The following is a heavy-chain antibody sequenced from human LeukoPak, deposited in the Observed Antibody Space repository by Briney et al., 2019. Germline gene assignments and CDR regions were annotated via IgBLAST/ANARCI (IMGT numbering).Heavy chain of an antibody. Sequence: SETLSLTCAVYGGSFSGYFWSWVRQPPGKGLEWIGEINHSGSTNYNPSLKSRVTISVDTSKNQFSLKLGSMTAADTAVYYCARRIGYSSGWPHWYFDVWGRGTLVTVSS. J-gene: IGHJ2*01. V-gene: IGHV4-34*01. CDR2: INHSGST. CDR3: ARRIGYSSGWPHWYFDV. D-gene: IGHD6-19*01. CDR1: GGSFSGYF.